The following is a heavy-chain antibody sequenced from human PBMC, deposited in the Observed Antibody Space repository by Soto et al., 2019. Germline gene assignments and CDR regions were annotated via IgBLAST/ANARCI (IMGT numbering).Heavy chain of an antibody. CDR3: VKDQQVGPTCLSAWRLGH. Sequence: RLPSSASAGMLRPCSKLVCRLVLGKKKEWVSGITWNSASIGYADSGKGRFTISRDNAMNSVYLQMNSLTPEDTPLYYCVKDQQVGPTCLSAWRLGHWAQG. J-gene: IGHJ1*01. V-gene: IGHV3-9*01. D-gene: IGHD6-13*01. CDR1: AGMLRPCS. CDR2: ITWNSASI.